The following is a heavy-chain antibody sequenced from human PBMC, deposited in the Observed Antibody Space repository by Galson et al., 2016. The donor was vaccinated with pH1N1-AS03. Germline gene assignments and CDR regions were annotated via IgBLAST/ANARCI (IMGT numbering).Heavy chain of an antibody. Sequence: SLRLSCAASGFAFSRYWMSWVRQAPGKGLEWVANLNPDGDYKQYVDSVKGRFTISRDNTRNSLCLQMNSLRVEATAIYYCGPNPEYCEGAYWGQGALVTVSS. D-gene: IGHD2/OR15-2a*01. V-gene: IGHV3-7*01. CDR3: GPNPEYCEGAY. CDR2: LNPDGDYK. J-gene: IGHJ4*02. CDR1: GFAFSRYW.